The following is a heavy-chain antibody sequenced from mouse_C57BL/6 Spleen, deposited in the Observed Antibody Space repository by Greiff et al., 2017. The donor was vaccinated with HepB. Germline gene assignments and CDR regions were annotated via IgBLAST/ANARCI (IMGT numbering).Heavy chain of an antibody. D-gene: IGHD2-2*01. Sequence: QVQLQQPGAELVRPGSSVKLSCKASGYTFTSYWMHWVKQRPIQGLEWIGNIDPSDSETHYNQKFKDKATLTVDKSSSTAYMQLRSLTSEDSAVYYCARKNGYTWFAYWGQGTLVTVSA. CDR1: GYTFTSYW. CDR3: ARKNGYTWFAY. J-gene: IGHJ3*01. CDR2: IDPSDSET. V-gene: IGHV1-52*01.